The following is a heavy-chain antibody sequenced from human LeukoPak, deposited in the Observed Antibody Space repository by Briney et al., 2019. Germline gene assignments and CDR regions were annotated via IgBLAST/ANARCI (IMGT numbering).Heavy chain of an antibody. J-gene: IGHJ4*02. V-gene: IGHV3-7*01. CDR3: ARDADGYED. D-gene: IGHD5-18*01. CDR1: GFTFSRAW. CDR2: IKEDGSED. Sequence: GGSLRLSCAASGFTFSRAWMSWLRQAPGKGLEWVANIKEDGSEDYYADSVKGRFAISKDNAKNSLYLQLNSLRAEDTAMYYCARDADGYEDWGQGTLVTVSS.